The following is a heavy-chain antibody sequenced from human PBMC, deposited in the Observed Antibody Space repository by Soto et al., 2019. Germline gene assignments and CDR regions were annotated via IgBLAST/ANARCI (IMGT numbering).Heavy chain of an antibody. V-gene: IGHV4-59*11. CDR3: TRANCYSEY. D-gene: IGHD7-27*01. CDR2: IYYNGNT. J-gene: IGHJ4*02. CDR1: GGSISNHY. Sequence: QVQLQESGPGLVKPSETLSLTCSVSGGSISNHYWSWIRQPPGKGLEWMGYIYYNGNTNNNPSLTCRVTMSVDMSRNPISLKLTTVTAADTAVYYCTRANCYSEYWGQGTLVTVSS.